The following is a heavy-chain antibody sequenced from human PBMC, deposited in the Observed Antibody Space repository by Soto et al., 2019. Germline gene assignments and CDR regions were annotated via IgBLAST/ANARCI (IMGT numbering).Heavy chain of an antibody. D-gene: IGHD3-9*01. V-gene: IGHV4-59*01. CDR1: GGSISRYY. CDR3: ARSSSLTGYYYYYYYRDV. CDR2: IYYSGST. Sequence: QVQLQESGPGLVKPSETLSLTCTVYGGSISRYYWSWIRQPPGKGLAWIGYIYYSGSTNYNPSLKSRVTISGDPSKNQFSLRLSSVTAADTAVYYCARSSSLTGYYYYYYYRDVWGKGTTVTVSS. J-gene: IGHJ6*03.